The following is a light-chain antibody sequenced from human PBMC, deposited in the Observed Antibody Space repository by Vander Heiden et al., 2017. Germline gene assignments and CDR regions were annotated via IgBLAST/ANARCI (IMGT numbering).Light chain of an antibody. Sequence: QSALTQPASVSGSPGQSITISCAGTSSDVGGYNYVSWYQQHAGKAPKLMIYDVSNRPSGVSNRFSGSKSGNTASLTIAGLQAEDEADYYCSSLTTTTSVGCGEGTKLTVL. CDR2: DVS. V-gene: IGLV2-14*03. J-gene: IGLJ2*01. CDR3: SSLTTTTSVG. CDR1: SSDVGGYNY.